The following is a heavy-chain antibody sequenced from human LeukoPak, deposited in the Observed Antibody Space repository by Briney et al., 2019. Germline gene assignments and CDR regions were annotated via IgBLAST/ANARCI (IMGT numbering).Heavy chain of an antibody. Sequence: GGSLRLSCAASGFTFSSYEMNWVRQAPGKGREWVSYISSSGSTIYYADSVKGRFTISRDNAKNSLYLQMNSLRAEDTAVYYCARDRVEIVPIYYYYGMDVWGQGTTVTVSS. V-gene: IGHV3-48*03. CDR1: GFTFSSYE. D-gene: IGHD5-24*01. CDR3: ARDRVEIVPIYYYYGMDV. CDR2: ISSSGSTI. J-gene: IGHJ6*02.